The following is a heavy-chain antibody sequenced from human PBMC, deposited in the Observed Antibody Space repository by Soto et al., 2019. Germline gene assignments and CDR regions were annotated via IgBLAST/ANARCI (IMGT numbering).Heavy chain of an antibody. CDR3: ARDPPTVTTSSFDY. Sequence: GRSLRLSCAASGFALRINTMNWVRQAPGKGLEWVALIIGDGTTINYADSVKGRFTISRDNTKNSLYLQMNSLRAEDTAVYYCARDPPTVTTSSFDYWGQGTMVTVSS. CDR2: IIGDGTTI. V-gene: IGHV3-48*04. CDR1: GFALRINT. D-gene: IGHD4-17*01. J-gene: IGHJ4*03.